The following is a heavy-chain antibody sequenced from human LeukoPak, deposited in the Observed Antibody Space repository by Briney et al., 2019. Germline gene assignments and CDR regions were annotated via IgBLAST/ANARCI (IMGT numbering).Heavy chain of an antibody. V-gene: IGHV1-45*02. D-gene: IGHD4-11*01. CDR2: LTPFNGNT. CDR1: GYTLTYRY. Sequence: SVKVSCKASGYTLTYRYLHWVRQAPGQALEWMGWLTPFNGNTNYAQKFQDRVTITRDKSMNTAYMELSSLISEDTAMYYCAIDYSGSQSFDYWGQGTLVTVSS. CDR3: AIDYSGSQSFDY. J-gene: IGHJ4*02.